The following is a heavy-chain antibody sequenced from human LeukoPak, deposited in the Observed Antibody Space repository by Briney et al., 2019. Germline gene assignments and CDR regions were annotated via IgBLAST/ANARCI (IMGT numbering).Heavy chain of an antibody. CDR3: ARDGFYYHYYMDV. Sequence: KPSETLSLTCTLSGGTVTSSTYFWGWIRQPPGKGLEWIGSISCSGATYYNPSLKSRVSMSVHTSKNQFSLKLSSVTAADTAVYYCARDGFYYHYYMDVWGEGTTVTVSS. CDR1: GGTVTSSTYF. J-gene: IGHJ6*03. D-gene: IGHD1-14*01. V-gene: IGHV4-39*07. CDR2: ISCSGAT.